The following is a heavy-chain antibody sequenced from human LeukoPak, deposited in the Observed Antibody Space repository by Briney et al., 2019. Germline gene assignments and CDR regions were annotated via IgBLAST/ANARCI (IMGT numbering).Heavy chain of an antibody. V-gene: IGHV3-66*01. J-gene: IGHJ4*02. CDR1: GFTVSSNY. CDR3: ARGARKGDDYGGFFDY. Sequence: GGSLRLSCAASGFTVSSNYMTWVRQAPGKGLEWVSVIYSGGSTYYADSVKGRFTISRDNSKNTLYLQMNSLRAEDTAVYYCARGARKGDDYGGFFDYWGQGTLVTVSS. D-gene: IGHD4-23*01. CDR2: IYSGGST.